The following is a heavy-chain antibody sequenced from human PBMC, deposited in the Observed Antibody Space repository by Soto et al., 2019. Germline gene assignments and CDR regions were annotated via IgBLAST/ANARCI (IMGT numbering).Heavy chain of an antibody. Sequence: PSETLSLTCTVSGGSISSGDYYWSWIRQPPGKGLEWIGYIYYSGSTYYNPSLKSRVTISVDTSKNQFSLKLSSVTAADTAVYYCARAGYYDSSGYSSDYWGQGTLVTV. CDR1: GGSISSGDYY. CDR2: IYYSGST. D-gene: IGHD3-22*01. CDR3: ARAGYYDSSGYSSDY. J-gene: IGHJ4*02. V-gene: IGHV4-30-4*01.